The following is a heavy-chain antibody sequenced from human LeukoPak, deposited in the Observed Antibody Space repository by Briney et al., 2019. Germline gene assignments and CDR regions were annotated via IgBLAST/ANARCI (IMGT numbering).Heavy chain of an antibody. CDR1: GYSISSAYY. D-gene: IGHD7-27*01. CDR2: MYHSGST. V-gene: IGHV4-38-2*02. J-gene: IGHJ4*02. Sequence: RASETLSLTCSVSGYSISSAYYWGWIRQPPGKGLEWIGTMYHSGSTNYNPSPKSRVTISVDTSKNQFSLKLSSVTAADTAVYFCARGFRGDNFDYWGQGTLVTVSS. CDR3: ARGFRGDNFDY.